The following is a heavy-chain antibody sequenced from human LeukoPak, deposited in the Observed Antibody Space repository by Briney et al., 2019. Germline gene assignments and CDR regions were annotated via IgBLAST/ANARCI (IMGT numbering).Heavy chain of an antibody. V-gene: IGHV1-69*13. CDR3: ARDRTGYRNYYFDS. D-gene: IGHD3-16*02. CDR1: GDTVRRYS. Sequence: SVKVSCKASGDTVRRYSSGWVRQAPGQGLEWIGGIISTYGASNYAQKFQGRVTLTADESANTAYMELRGLRSEDTAVYYCARDRTGYRNYYFDSWGQGTPVTVSS. J-gene: IGHJ4*02. CDR2: IISTYGAS.